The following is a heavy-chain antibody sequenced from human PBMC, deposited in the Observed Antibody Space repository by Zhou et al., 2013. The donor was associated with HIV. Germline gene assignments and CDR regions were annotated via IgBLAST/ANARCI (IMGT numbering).Heavy chain of an antibody. D-gene: IGHD3-22*01. CDR1: GGTFSSYA. CDR2: IIAIFGTT. CDR3: ARGSGYHLNYNYLDF. J-gene: IGHJ6*03. Sequence: QVQPVQSGAEVKKPGSSVKVSCKASGGTFSSYAISWVRQAPGQGLEWMGGIIAIFGTTNYAQKFQGRVTITADKSTTTTYMELSSLRSEDTAVYYCARGSGYHLNYNYLDFWGKGTTVTVSS. V-gene: IGHV1-69*14.